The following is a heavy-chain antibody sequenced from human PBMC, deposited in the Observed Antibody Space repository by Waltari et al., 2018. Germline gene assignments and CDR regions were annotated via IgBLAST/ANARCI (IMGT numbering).Heavy chain of an antibody. CDR2: VYYDGES. D-gene: IGHD6-19*01. J-gene: IGHJ4*02. CDR3: VRATAGAASPFDY. Sequence: QVHLQESAPGLVKPSEPLSLTFTVAGAPLTTGGFYWGWVRQRPGKGLEWIGYVYYDGESFYSPSLTSRIVISLDKTKNQFSLNLGSVTAADTATYFCVRATAGAASPFDYWGKGTLVTVSS. CDR1: GAPLTTGGFY. V-gene: IGHV4-31*03.